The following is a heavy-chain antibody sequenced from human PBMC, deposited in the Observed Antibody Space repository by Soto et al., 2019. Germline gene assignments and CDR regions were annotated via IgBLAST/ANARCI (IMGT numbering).Heavy chain of an antibody. D-gene: IGHD3-16*01. CDR1: GFSLSTSGVG. CDR3: ARAWITVITSFNFDF. J-gene: IGHJ4*02. CDR2: IYWDDDK. V-gene: IGHV2-5*02. Sequence: QITLKESGPTLVKPTQTLTLTCTFSGFSLSTSGVGVGWIRQPPGKALEWLALIYWDDDKRYSPSLKSRLTITKDTSKNQVVLTMTNMDPVDTATYFCARAWITVITSFNFDFWGQGTLVTVSS.